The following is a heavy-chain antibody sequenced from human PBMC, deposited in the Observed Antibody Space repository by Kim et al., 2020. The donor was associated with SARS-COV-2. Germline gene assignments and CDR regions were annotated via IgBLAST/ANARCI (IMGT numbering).Heavy chain of an antibody. CDR2: IYYSGST. V-gene: IGHV4-59*13. CDR3: ARAPRGYGRERGGFDY. CDR1: GGSISSYY. D-gene: IGHD5-12*01. Sequence: SETLSLTCTVSGGSISSYYWSWIRQPPGKGLEWIGYIYYSGSTNYNPSLKSRVTTSVDTSKNQFSLKLSSVTAADTAVYYCARAPRGYGRERGGFDYWGQGTLVTVSS. J-gene: IGHJ4*02.